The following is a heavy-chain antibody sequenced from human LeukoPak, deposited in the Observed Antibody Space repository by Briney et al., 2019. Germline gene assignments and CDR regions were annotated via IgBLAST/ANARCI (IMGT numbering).Heavy chain of an antibody. D-gene: IGHD1-14*01. CDR2: ISSSSSYI. CDR1: GFTFSSYS. Sequence: GGSLRLSCAASGFTFSSYSMNWVRQAPGKGLEWVSSISSSSSYIYYADSVKGRFTISRDNAKNSLYLQMNSLRAEDTAVYYCARGALGMSGRIVDAFDIWGQGTRVTVSS. V-gene: IGHV3-21*01. CDR3: ARGALGMSGRIVDAFDI. J-gene: IGHJ3*02.